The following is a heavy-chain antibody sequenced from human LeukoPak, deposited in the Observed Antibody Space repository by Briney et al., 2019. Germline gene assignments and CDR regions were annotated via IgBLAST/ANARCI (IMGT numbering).Heavy chain of an antibody. D-gene: IGHD3-22*01. CDR2: IIPIFGTA. V-gene: IGHV1-69*06. CDR1: GGTFSSYA. J-gene: IGHJ6*03. Sequence: GASVKVSCKASGGTFSSYAISWVRQAPGQGLEWMGGIIPIFGTANYAQKFQGRVTITADKSTSTAYMELSSLRSEDTAVYYCARDRYTSSGGYFRYYYYYYMDVWGKGTTVTVSS. CDR3: ARDRYTSSGGYFRYYYYYYMDV.